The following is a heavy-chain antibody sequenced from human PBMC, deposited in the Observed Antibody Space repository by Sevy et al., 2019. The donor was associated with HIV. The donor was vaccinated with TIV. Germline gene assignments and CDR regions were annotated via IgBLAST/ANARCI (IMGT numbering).Heavy chain of an antibody. Sequence: GGSLRLSCAASGLTFSDYYMSWIRQVPGKGLEWVSDMSSSGTTINYADSVKGRFTISRDNAKKSLYLHMNSLRAEDSAVYYCARDESYDSNANYHFYFDLWGRCTLVTVSS. V-gene: IGHV3-11*01. D-gene: IGHD3-22*01. CDR3: ARDESYDSNANYHFYFDL. CDR1: GLTFSDYY. J-gene: IGHJ2*01. CDR2: MSSSGTTI.